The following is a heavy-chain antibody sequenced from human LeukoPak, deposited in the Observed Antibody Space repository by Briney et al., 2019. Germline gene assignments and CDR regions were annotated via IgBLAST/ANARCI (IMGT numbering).Heavy chain of an antibody. Sequence: GSLRLSCAASGFTFSSYGMSWVRQAPGKGLEWIGEINHGGNTNYNPSLKSRVTISMDTSKNQFSLKMSSVTAADTAVYYCARDSPFEWDVFGDSFDIWGQGTVVTVSS. J-gene: IGHJ3*02. CDR2: INHGGNT. V-gene: IGHV4-34*01. CDR3: ARDSPFEWDVFGDSFDI. D-gene: IGHD1-26*01. CDR1: GFTFSSYG.